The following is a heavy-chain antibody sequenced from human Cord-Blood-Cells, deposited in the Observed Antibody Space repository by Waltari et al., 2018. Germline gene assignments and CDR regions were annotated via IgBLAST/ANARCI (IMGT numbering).Heavy chain of an antibody. V-gene: IGHV2-70*04. D-gene: IGHD6-13*01. CDR3: ARTSSSWYWFDP. Sequence: QVTLKESGPALVKPTQTLPLTCTFSGFSLSTSGLRVSWIRQPPGKALEWLARIAWEDDKFYSTTLKTRLTISKDTSKNQVGLTMTNMDPVDTATYYCARTSSSWYWFDPWGQGTLVTVAS. CDR2: IAWEDDK. J-gene: IGHJ5*02. CDR1: GFSLSTSGLR.